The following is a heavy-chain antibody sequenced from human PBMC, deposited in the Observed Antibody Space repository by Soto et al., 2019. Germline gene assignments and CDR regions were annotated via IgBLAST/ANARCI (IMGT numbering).Heavy chain of an antibody. CDR3: ARGHYYDSSGYYYVDFDY. D-gene: IGHD3-22*01. Sequence: PGGSLRLSCAASGFTFSSYAMHWVRQAPGKGLEWVAVISYDGSNKYYADSVKGRFTISRDNSKNTLYLQMNSLRAEDTAVYYCARGHYYDSSGYYYVDFDYWGQGTLVTVSS. J-gene: IGHJ4*02. V-gene: IGHV3-30-3*01. CDR1: GFTFSSYA. CDR2: ISYDGSNK.